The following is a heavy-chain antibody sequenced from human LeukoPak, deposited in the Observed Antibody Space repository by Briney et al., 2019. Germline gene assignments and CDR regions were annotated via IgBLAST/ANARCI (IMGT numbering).Heavy chain of an antibody. V-gene: IGHV3-15*01. CDR3: TTDSGRGYCSGGSCKPSYFDY. J-gene: IGHJ4*02. Sequence: GGSLRLSCEASGFTFRSYAMTWVRQAPGKGLEWVGRIKSKTDGGTTDYAAPVKGRFTISRDDSKNTLYLQMSSLKTEDTAVYYCTTDSGRGYCSGGSCKPSYFDYWGQGTLVTVSS. CDR2: IKSKTDGGTT. D-gene: IGHD2-15*01. CDR1: GFTFRSYA.